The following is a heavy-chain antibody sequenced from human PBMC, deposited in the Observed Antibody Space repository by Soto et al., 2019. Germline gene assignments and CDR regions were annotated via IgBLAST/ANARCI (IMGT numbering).Heavy chain of an antibody. D-gene: IGHD3-3*01. V-gene: IGHV5-51*01. Sequence: GESLKISCKGSGYRFMNYWIGWVRQMPGKGLEWMGIIYPGDSDTRYSPSFQGQVTMSADKSIFTAYLQWSGLKASDTAMYYCVRASWTGYYRLLDFDFWGQGTLVTVSS. CDR3: VRASWTGYYRLLDFDF. J-gene: IGHJ4*02. CDR2: IYPGDSDT. CDR1: GYRFMNYW.